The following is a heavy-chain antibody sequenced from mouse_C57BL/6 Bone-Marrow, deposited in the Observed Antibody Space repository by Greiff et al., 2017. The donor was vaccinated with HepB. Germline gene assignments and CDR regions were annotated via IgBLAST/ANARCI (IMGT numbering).Heavy chain of an antibody. Sequence: VQLQQPGAELVRPGSSVKLSCKASGYTFTSYWMHWVKQRPIQGLEWIGNIDPSDSETHYSQKFKDKATLTVDKSSSTAYMQLSSLTSEDSAVYYCAILPLGRFAYWGQGTLVTVSA. CDR3: AILPLGRFAY. CDR1: GYTFTSYW. J-gene: IGHJ3*01. V-gene: IGHV1-52*01. D-gene: IGHD4-1*01. CDR2: IDPSDSET.